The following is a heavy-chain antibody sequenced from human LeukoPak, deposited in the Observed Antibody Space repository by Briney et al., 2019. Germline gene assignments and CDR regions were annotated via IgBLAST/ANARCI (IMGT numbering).Heavy chain of an antibody. Sequence: PSETLSLTCTVSGGSISSHYWSWIRQPPGKGLEWIGYIYYSGSTYYNPSLKSRVTISVDTSKNQFPLKLSSVTAADTAVYYCARSAYSSSPRAAFDIWGQGTMVTVSS. CDR1: GGSISSHY. D-gene: IGHD6-13*01. CDR2: IYYSGST. CDR3: ARSAYSSSPRAAFDI. J-gene: IGHJ3*02. V-gene: IGHV4-59*08.